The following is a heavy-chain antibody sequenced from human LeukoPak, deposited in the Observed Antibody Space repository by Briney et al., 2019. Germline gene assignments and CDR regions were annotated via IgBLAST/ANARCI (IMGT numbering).Heavy chain of an antibody. V-gene: IGHV3-48*03. CDR1: GFTFSAYD. D-gene: IGHD5-12*01. J-gene: IGHJ3*02. CDR3: ARDGDSGYPAPFDI. Sequence: GGSLRLSCAVSGFTFSAYDMAWVRQAPGKGLEWVAYISRSGDNIYYADSVKGRFTISRDNAKNSLYLQMNSLRAEDTAVYYCARDGDSGYPAPFDIWGQGTMVTVSS. CDR2: ISRSGDNI.